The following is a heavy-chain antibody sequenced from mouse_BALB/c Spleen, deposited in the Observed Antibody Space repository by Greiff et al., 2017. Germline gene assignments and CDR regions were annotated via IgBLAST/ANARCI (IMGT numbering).Heavy chain of an antibody. V-gene: IGHV14-3*02. CDR1: GFNIKDTY. J-gene: IGHJ3*01. D-gene: IGHD1-2*01. Sequence: EVKLQQSGAELVKPGASVKLSCTASGFNIKDTYMHWVKQRPEQGLEWIGRIDPANGNTKYDPKFQGKATITADTSSNTAYLQLSSLTSEDTAVYYCAIYYGPFAYWGQGTLVTVSA. CDR2: IDPANGNT. CDR3: AIYYGPFAY.